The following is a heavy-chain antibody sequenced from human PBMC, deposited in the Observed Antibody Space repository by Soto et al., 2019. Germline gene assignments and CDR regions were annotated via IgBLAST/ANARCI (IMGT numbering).Heavy chain of an antibody. CDR2: ISAYNGNT. J-gene: IGHJ4*02. CDR3: ERGGTPIDY. D-gene: IGHD3-16*01. V-gene: IGHV1-18*01. Sequence: ASVKVSCKASGGTFSNYAISWVRQAPGQGLEWMGWISAYNGNTNYAQKFQGRVTMTTDTSTSTSYMELRSLRSDDTAVYYCERGGTPIDYWGQGTLVSVSS. CDR1: GGTFSNYA.